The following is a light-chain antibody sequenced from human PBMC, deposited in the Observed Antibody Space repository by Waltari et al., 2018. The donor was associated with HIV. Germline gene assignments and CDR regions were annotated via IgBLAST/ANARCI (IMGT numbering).Light chain of an antibody. Sequence: EIVLTQSPDTLSLSPGERPPLSCRASQTVTSNYLAWYQQKPGQAPRLLLYGASTRATGIPDRLSGSGSGTDFTLTISRLEPEDFAVYYCQQYGGSPPMNFGQGTRLEIK. CDR1: QTVTSNY. J-gene: IGKJ5*01. V-gene: IGKV3-20*01. CDR3: QQYGGSPPMN. CDR2: GAS.